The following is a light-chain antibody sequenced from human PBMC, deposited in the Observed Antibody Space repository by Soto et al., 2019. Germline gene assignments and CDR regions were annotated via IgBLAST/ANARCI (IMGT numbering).Light chain of an antibody. J-gene: IGKJ4*01. CDR2: AAS. V-gene: IGKV1-9*01. Sequence: IQLTQSPSSLSASVGDRVTITCRASQGISSYLAWYQQKPGKAPKLLIYAASTLQSGVSSRFIGSGSGTVFTLTISSLQPEDFATYYCQQLNSYPLTVGGGTKVDSK. CDR1: QGISSY. CDR3: QQLNSYPLT.